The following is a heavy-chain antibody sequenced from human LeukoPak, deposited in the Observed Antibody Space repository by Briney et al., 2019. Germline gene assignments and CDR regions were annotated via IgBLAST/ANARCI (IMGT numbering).Heavy chain of an antibody. D-gene: IGHD6-19*01. V-gene: IGHV1-2*02. CDR1: GYTFTGYY. J-gene: IGHJ4*02. CDR3: ARDVAVADTQTDY. CDR2: INPNSGGT. Sequence: ASVKVSCKASGYTFTGYYMHWVRQAPGQGLEWMGWINPNSGGTNYAQKFQGRVTMTRDTSISTAYMELSRLRSDDTAVYYCARDVAVADTQTDYWGQGTLVTVSS.